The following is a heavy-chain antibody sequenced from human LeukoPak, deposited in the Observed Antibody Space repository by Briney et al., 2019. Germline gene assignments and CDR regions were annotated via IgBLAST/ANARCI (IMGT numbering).Heavy chain of an antibody. CDR2: IIPIFGTA. Sequence: PGGSLRLSCAASGFTVSSNYMSWVRQAPGQGLEWMGGIIPIFGTANYAQKFQGRVTITTDESTSTAYMELSSLRSEDTAVYYCARSFDSSGYYYVNWFDPWGQGTLVTVSS. CDR3: ARSFDSSGYYYVNWFDP. CDR1: GFTVSSNY. J-gene: IGHJ5*02. D-gene: IGHD3-22*01. V-gene: IGHV1-69*05.